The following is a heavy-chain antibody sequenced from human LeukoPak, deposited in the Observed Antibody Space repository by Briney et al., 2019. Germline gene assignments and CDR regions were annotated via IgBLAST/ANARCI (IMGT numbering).Heavy chain of an antibody. D-gene: IGHD6-13*01. CDR3: AKTYSSSLKGSLDY. CDR2: ISGDGGST. CDR1: GFTFDDYA. V-gene: IGHV3-43*02. Sequence: PGGSLRLSCAASGFTFDDYAMHWVRQAPGKGLEWVSLISGDGGSTYYADSVKGRFTISRDNSKNSLYLQMNSLRTEDTASYYCAKTYSSSLKGSLDYWGQGTLVTVSS. J-gene: IGHJ4*02.